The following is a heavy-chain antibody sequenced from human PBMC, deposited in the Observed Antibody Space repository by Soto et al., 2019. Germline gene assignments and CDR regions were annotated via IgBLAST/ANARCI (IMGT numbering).Heavy chain of an antibody. V-gene: IGHV5-51*01. CDR2: IYPGDSDT. D-gene: IGHD5-18*01. CDR1: GYSFTSYW. Sequence: EVQLVQSGAEVKKPGESLKISCTGSGYSFTSYWIGWVRQMPGKGLEWMGIIYPGDSDTRYSPSFQGQVTISADKSISTAYLQWSSLKASDTAMYYCARDTAMGYYYYGMDVWGQGTTVTVSS. CDR3: ARDTAMGYYYYGMDV. J-gene: IGHJ6*02.